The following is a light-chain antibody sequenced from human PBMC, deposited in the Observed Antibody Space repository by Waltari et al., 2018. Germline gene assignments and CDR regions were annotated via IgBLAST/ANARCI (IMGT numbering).Light chain of an antibody. CDR2: EVS. J-gene: IGKJ4*01. Sequence: DIVMTQSPDSLAVSLGERATINCKSSQSILYRSNNKNYLAWYQQKPGQPPQLLIYEVSNRFSGVPDRFSGSGSGTDFTLKISRVEAEDVGLYYCMQSIQFPLTFGGGTKVEIK. CDR3: MQSIQFPLT. CDR1: QSILYRSNNKNY. V-gene: IGKV2D-29*01.